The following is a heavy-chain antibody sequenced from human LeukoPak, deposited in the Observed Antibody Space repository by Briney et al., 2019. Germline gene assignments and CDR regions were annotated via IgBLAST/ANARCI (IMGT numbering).Heavy chain of an antibody. CDR2: IYYSGST. V-gene: IGHV4-31*03. CDR3: ARDNIGPATEGPRRDWFDP. D-gene: IGHD2-2*01. J-gene: IGHJ5*02. CDR1: GGSISSGGYY. Sequence: SETLSLTCTVSGGSISSGGYYWSWIRQHPGKGLEWIVYIYYSGSTYYNPSLNSRVTISVDTSKNQFSLKLSSVTAADTAVYYCARDNIGPATEGPRRDWFDPWGQGTLVTVSS.